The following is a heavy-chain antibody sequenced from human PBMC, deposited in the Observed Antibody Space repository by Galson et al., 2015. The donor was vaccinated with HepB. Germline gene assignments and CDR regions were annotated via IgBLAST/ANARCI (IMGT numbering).Heavy chain of an antibody. D-gene: IGHD5-18*01. CDR3: TRQGGYSYGYDYYYYYMDV. Sequence: LRLSCAASGFTFSGSAMHWVRQASGKGLEWVGRIRSKANSYATAYAASVKGRFTISRDDSKNTAYLQMNSLKTEDTAVYYCTRQGGYSYGYDYYYYYMDVWGKGTTVTVSS. V-gene: IGHV3-73*01. J-gene: IGHJ6*03. CDR1: GFTFSGSA. CDR2: IRSKANSYAT.